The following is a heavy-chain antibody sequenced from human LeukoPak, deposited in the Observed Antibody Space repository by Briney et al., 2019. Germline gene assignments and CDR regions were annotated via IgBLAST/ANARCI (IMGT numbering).Heavy chain of an antibody. CDR1: GFTVSSNY. D-gene: IGHD4-23*01. Sequence: GGSLRLSCAASGFTVSSNYMSWVRQAPGKGLEWVSVIYSGGSTYYADSVKGRFTISRDNSKNTLYLQMNSLRAEDTAVYYCARDGLTTLGTHFVYYGIDVWGQGTTVTVSS. V-gene: IGHV3-66*01. CDR2: IYSGGST. J-gene: IGHJ6*02. CDR3: ARDGLTTLGTHFVYYGIDV.